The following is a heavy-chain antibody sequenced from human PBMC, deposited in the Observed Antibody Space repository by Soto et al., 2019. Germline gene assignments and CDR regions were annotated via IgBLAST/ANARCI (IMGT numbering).Heavy chain of an antibody. V-gene: IGHV4-59*01. CDR2: IYYSGST. Sequence: PSETLSLTCTVSGGSISSYYWSWIRQPPGKGLEWIGYIYYSGSTNYNPSLKSRVTISVDTSKNQFSLKLSSVTAADTAVYYCAREGCSSTSCSPYYYYGMGVWGQGTTVTVSS. CDR1: GGSISSYY. D-gene: IGHD2-2*01. J-gene: IGHJ6*02. CDR3: AREGCSSTSCSPYYYYGMGV.